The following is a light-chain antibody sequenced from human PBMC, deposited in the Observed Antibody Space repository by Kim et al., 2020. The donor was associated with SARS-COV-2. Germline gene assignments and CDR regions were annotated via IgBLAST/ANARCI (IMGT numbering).Light chain of an antibody. CDR3: SSYTSSSLVV. Sequence: GQSITISCTGTSSDVVGYNYVAWYQQHPGKAPKLMIYDVINRPSGFSNRFSGSKSGNTASLTISWLQAEDEADYYCSSYTSSSLVVFGGGTQLTVL. V-gene: IGLV2-14*03. CDR1: SSDVVGYNY. CDR2: DVI. J-gene: IGLJ2*01.